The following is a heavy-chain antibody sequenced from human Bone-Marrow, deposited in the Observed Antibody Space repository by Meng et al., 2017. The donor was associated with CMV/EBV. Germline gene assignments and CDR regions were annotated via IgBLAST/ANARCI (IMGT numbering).Heavy chain of an antibody. J-gene: IGHJ6*02. V-gene: IGHV3-21*01. D-gene: IGHD6-19*01. CDR3: ARVAGSGWAELLGVRYYGMDV. Sequence: GESLKISCAASGFTFSSYSMNWVRQAPGKGLEWVSSISSSSSYIYYADSVKGRFTISRDNAKNLLYLQMNSLRAEDTAVYYCARVAGSGWAELLGVRYYGMDVWGQGTKVTV. CDR1: GFTFSSYS. CDR2: ISSSSSYI.